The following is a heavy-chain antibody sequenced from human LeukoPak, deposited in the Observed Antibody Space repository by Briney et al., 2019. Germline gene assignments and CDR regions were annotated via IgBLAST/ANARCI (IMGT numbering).Heavy chain of an antibody. J-gene: IGHJ3*02. Sequence: ASVKVSCKASGYTFTSYDINWVRQATGQGLEWMGWMNPSSGNTGYAQKFQGRVTMTRNTSISTAYMELSSLRSEDTAVYYCARASYYDSSGYLGELDAFDIWGQGTMVTVSS. CDR2: MNPSSGNT. D-gene: IGHD3-22*01. V-gene: IGHV1-8*01. CDR1: GYTFTSYD. CDR3: ARASYYDSSGYLGELDAFDI.